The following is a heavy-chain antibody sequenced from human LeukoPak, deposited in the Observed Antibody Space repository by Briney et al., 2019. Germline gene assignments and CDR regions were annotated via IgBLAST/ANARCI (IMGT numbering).Heavy chain of an antibody. CDR1: GFTFSSYS. J-gene: IGHJ5*02. D-gene: IGHD6-13*01. V-gene: IGHV3-21*01. Sequence: GGSLRLSCAASGFTFSSYSMNWVRQAPGKGLEWVSSISSSSSYIYYADSVKGRFTISRDNAKNSLYLQMNSLRAEDTAVYYCARDEGSSQLKNWFDPWGQGTLVTVSS. CDR2: ISSSSSYI. CDR3: ARDEGSSQLKNWFDP.